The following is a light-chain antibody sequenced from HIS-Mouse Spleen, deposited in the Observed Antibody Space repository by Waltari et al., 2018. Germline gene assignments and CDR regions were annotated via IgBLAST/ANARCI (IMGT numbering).Light chain of an antibody. J-gene: IGLJ1*01. Sequence: QSALTQPRSVSGSPGQSVTISCTGTSCDVGGYNYVSWYQQHPGKAPKRMIYDVSKRPSGVPDRFSGSKSGNTASLTISGLQAEDEADYYCCSYAGSYTGVFGTGTKVTVL. CDR2: DVS. CDR1: SCDVGGYNY. V-gene: IGLV2-11*01. CDR3: CSYAGSYTGV.